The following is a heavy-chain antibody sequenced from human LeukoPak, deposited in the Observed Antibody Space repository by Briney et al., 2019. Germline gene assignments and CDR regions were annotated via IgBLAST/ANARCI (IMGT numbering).Heavy chain of an antibody. CDR1: GFTFSSYA. CDR3: AKGGYSAWFDP. D-gene: IGHD5-18*01. V-gene: IGHV3-23*01. J-gene: IGHJ5*02. Sequence: GGSLRLSCAASGFTFSSYAMSWVRQAPGKGLEWVATIGGSGGAAQYVDSMKGRFTISRDNSKNTLYLQMNSLRAEDTAVYYCAKGGYSAWFDPWGQGTLVTVSS. CDR2: IGGSGGAA.